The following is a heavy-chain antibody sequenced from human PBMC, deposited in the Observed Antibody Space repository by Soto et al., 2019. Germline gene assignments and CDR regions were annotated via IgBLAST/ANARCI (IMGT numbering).Heavy chain of an antibody. Sequence: SETLSLTCTVSGGSIRNDDYYWSWIRQPPGKGLEWIGHIYYNGNTDYNPSLKSRLTMSLDTSQNQFSLHLTSVIAADSASYFCARATTVTSSLFYYGLDVWGQGTTVTVSS. J-gene: IGHJ6*02. D-gene: IGHD4-17*01. CDR1: GGSIRNDDYY. CDR3: ARATTVTSSLFYYGLDV. CDR2: IYYNGNT. V-gene: IGHV4-30-4*08.